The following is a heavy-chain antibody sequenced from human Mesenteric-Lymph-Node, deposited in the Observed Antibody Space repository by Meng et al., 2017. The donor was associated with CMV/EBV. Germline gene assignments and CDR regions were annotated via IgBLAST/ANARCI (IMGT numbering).Heavy chain of an antibody. CDR1: GFIFNSYE. CDR2: INSIGTSI. D-gene: IGHD2-8*02. CDR3: ARDAIQAGGVDLDS. J-gene: IGHJ4*02. V-gene: IGHV3-48*03. Sequence: GESLKISCAASGFIFNSYEMHWVRQAPGKGLEWISNINSIGTSIHHADSVRGRFTISRDNAKNSLYLQMNSLRAEDTALYYCARDAIQAGGVDLDSWGQGTLVTVSS.